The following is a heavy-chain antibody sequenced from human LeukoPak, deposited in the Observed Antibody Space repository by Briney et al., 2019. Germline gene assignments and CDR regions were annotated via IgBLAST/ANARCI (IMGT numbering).Heavy chain of an antibody. CDR1: GFTFSSYS. CDR3: TRGIAVAGTGY. J-gene: IGHJ4*02. Sequence: GGSLRLSCAASGFTFSSYSMNWVRQAPGKGLEWVSYISSSSSTIYYADSVKGRFTISRDNAKNSLYLQMNSLRAEDTAVYYCTRGIAVAGTGYWGQGTLVTVSS. D-gene: IGHD6-19*01. V-gene: IGHV3-48*04. CDR2: ISSSSSTI.